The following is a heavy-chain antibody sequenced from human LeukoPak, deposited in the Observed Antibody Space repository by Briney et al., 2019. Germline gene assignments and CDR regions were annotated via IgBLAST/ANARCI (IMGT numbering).Heavy chain of an antibody. D-gene: IGHD3-10*01. V-gene: IGHV4-59*12. CDR1: GGSISSSF. Sequence: KPSETLSLTCTVSGGSISSSFWSWIRQPPGKGLQYIGYIYYSGSTNYSPSLKSRATISVDTSKNQFSLKLSSVTAADTAVYYCARDANPYGSGGGDAFDIWGQGTMVTVSS. CDR2: IYYSGST. CDR3: ARDANPYGSGGGDAFDI. J-gene: IGHJ3*02.